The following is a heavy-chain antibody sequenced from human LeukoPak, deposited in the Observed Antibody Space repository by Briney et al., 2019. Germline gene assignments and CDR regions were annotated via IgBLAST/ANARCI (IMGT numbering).Heavy chain of an antibody. Sequence: PSETLSLTCAVYGGSFSGYYWSWIRQPPGKGLEWIGEINHSGSTNYNPSLKSRVTISVDTSKNQFSLKLSSVTAADTAVYYCAGEIDYGGLDYWGQGTLVTVSS. CDR3: AGEIDYGGLDY. V-gene: IGHV4-34*01. CDR2: INHSGST. J-gene: IGHJ4*02. CDR1: GGSFSGYY. D-gene: IGHD4-23*01.